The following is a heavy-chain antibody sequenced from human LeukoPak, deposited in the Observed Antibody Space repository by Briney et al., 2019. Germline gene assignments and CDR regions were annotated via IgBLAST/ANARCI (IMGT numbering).Heavy chain of an antibody. Sequence: GASVKVSCKASGYTFTGYYMHWVRQAPGQGLEWMGWINPNSGGTNYAQKFQGRVTMTRDTSISTAYMELSRLTFDDTAVYYCARDAYGSGNHPDHWGQGTLVTVSS. D-gene: IGHD3-10*01. CDR1: GYTFTGYY. J-gene: IGHJ4*02. CDR3: ARDAYGSGNHPDH. CDR2: INPNSGGT. V-gene: IGHV1-2*02.